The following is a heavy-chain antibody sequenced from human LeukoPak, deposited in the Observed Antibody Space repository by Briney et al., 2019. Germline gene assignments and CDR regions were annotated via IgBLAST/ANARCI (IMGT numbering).Heavy chain of an antibody. CDR1: GYTFISCG. Sequence: ASVKVSCKASGYTFISCGISWVRQAPGQGLEWMGWISAYNGNTNYAQKLQGRVTMTTDTSTSTAYMELRSLRSDDTAVYYCARDSMVRGVIGYWGQGTLVTVSS. D-gene: IGHD3-10*01. V-gene: IGHV1-18*01. J-gene: IGHJ4*02. CDR2: ISAYNGNT. CDR3: ARDSMVRGVIGY.